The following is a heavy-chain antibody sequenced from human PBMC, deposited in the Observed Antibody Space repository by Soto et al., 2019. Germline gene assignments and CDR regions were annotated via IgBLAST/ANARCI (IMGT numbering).Heavy chain of an antibody. V-gene: IGHV4-59*01. D-gene: IGHD2-21*02. CDR3: ARDLWGYCGTDCYPLDV. Sequence: QVQLQESGPGLVKPSETLSLTCTVSGGSISRYYWSWIRHPPGKGLDWIGYIYNTGITGYNPSFKRRVTLSVDTSKNQFSLKLNSVTAADTAVYYCARDLWGYCGTDCYPLDVWGQGTTVTVSS. J-gene: IGHJ6*02. CDR2: IYNTGIT. CDR1: GGSISRYY.